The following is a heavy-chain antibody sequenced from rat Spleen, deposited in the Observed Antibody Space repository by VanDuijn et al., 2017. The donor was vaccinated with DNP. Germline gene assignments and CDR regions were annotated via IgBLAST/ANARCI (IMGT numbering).Heavy chain of an antibody. Sequence: EVQLVESGGGLVQPGRSLKLSCAASGFTFSDYYMAWVRQAPKKGLEWVASISYEGSSTYYGDSVKGRFTISRDNAKSTLYLQMNSLRSEDTATYYCARDSGDDVYYGLLLPYFDYWGQGVMVTVSS. CDR1: GFTFSDYY. CDR2: ISYEGSST. V-gene: IGHV5-22*01. D-gene: IGHD1-6*01. J-gene: IGHJ2*01. CDR3: ARDSGDDVYYGLLLPYFDY.